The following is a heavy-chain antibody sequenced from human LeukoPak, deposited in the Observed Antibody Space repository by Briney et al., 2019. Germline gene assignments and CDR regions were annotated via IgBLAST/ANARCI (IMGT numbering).Heavy chain of an antibody. Sequence: ASVKVSCKASGYTFTGYYMHWVRQAPGQGLEWMGWINPNSGGTNYAQKFQGRVTMTRDTSISTAYMELSRLRSDDTAVYYCARDLYIVTTTILAVADPLGPNWFDPWGQGTLVTVSS. J-gene: IGHJ5*02. CDR1: GYTFTGYY. CDR3: ARDLYIVTTTILAVADPLGPNWFDP. D-gene: IGHD5-12*01. CDR2: INPNSGGT. V-gene: IGHV1-2*02.